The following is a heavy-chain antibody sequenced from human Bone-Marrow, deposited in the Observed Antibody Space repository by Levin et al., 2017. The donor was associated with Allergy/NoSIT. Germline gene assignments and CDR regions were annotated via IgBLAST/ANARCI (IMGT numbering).Heavy chain of an antibody. CDR2: INHSGST. CDR3: ARTKSIAAAGTWYYFDY. D-gene: IGHD6-13*01. Sequence: SETLSLTCAVYGGSFSGYYWSWIRQPPGKGLEWIGEINHSGSTNYNPSLKSRVTISVDTSKNQFSLKLSSVTAADTAVYYCARTKSIAAAGTWYYFDYWGQGTLVTVSS. CDR1: GGSFSGYY. V-gene: IGHV4-34*01. J-gene: IGHJ4*02.